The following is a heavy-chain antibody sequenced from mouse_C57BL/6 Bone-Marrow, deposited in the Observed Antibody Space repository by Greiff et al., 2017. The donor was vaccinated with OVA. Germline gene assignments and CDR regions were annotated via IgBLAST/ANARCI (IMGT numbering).Heavy chain of an antibody. CDR3: ARKLRYVFDY. CDR1: GYTFTNYW. V-gene: IGHV1-63*01. D-gene: IGHD1-1*01. CDR2: IYPGGGYT. Sequence: QVQLQQSGAELVRPGTSVKMSCKASGYTFTNYWIGWAKQRPGHGLEWIGDIYPGGGYTNYNEKFKGKSTLTADKSSSTAYMQFSSLTSEDSAIYYCARKLRYVFDYWGQGTTLTVSS. J-gene: IGHJ2*01.